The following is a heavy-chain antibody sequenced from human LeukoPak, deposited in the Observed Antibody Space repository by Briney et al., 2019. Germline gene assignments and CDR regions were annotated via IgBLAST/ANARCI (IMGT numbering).Heavy chain of an antibody. Sequence: SETLSLTCTVSGGSISSNSYYWGWIRQPPGKGLECIGNIYYRGSTYYNPPLKSRVTISVDTPKNQFPLKLTSVTAADTAVYYCARLPAYCSTPSCSFDSWGQGTLVAVSP. V-gene: IGHV4-39*01. J-gene: IGHJ4*02. CDR1: GGSISSNSYY. CDR2: IYYRGST. D-gene: IGHD2-2*01. CDR3: ARLPAYCSTPSCSFDS.